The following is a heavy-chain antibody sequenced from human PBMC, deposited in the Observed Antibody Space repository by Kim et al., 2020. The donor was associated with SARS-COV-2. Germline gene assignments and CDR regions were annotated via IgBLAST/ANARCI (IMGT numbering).Heavy chain of an antibody. J-gene: IGHJ4*02. D-gene: IGHD6-19*01. CDR3: ARRPGESSGWYGFDY. Sequence: SETLSLTCAVYGGSFSGYYWSWIRQPPGKGLEWIGEINHSGSTNYNPSLKSRVTISVDTSKNQFSLKLSSVTAADTAVYYCARRPGESSGWYGFDYWGQGTLVTVSS. V-gene: IGHV4-34*01. CDR2: INHSGST. CDR1: GGSFSGYY.